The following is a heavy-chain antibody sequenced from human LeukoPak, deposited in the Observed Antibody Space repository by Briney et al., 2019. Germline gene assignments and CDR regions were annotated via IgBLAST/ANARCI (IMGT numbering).Heavy chain of an antibody. CDR2: IYSGGST. CDR1: GFTVSSNY. CDR3: ARGEQGGSYSDFDY. V-gene: IGHV3-53*01. J-gene: IGHJ4*02. Sequence: GGSLRLSCAASGFTVSSNYMSWVRQAPGKGLEWVSVIYSGGSTYYADSVKGRFTISRDNSKNTLYLQMNSLRAEDTAVYYCARGEQGGSYSDFDYWGQGTLVTVSS. D-gene: IGHD1-26*01.